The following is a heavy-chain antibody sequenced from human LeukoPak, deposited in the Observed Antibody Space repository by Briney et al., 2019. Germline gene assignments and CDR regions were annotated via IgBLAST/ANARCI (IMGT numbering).Heavy chain of an antibody. V-gene: IGHV4-30-4*08. D-gene: IGHD3-10*01. J-gene: IGHJ6*03. CDR3: ARVELGITMVRGVITQHYYYYYYMDV. CDR2: IYYSGST. CDR1: GGSISSGDYY. Sequence: PSQTLSLTCTVSGGSISSGDYYWSWIRQPPGKGLEWIGYIYYSGSTYYNPSLKSRVTISVDTSKDQFSLKLSSVTAADTAVYYCARVELGITMVRGVITQHYYYYYYMDVWGKGTTVTVSS.